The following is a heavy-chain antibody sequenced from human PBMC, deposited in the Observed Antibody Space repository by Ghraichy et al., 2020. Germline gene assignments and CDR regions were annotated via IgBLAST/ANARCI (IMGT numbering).Heavy chain of an antibody. CDR2: ISGTGGST. CDR1: GFTFSSYA. CDR3: ATRPYYDILTGYGGLDF. V-gene: IGHV3-23*01. J-gene: IGHJ4*02. Sequence: GESLNISCAASGFTFSSYAMRWVRQAPGKGLEWVSAISGTGGSTYYADSVKGRFTISRDNFKNTLYLQMNSLRAEDTAVYYCATRPYYDILTGYGGLDFWGQGTLVTVSS. D-gene: IGHD3-9*01.